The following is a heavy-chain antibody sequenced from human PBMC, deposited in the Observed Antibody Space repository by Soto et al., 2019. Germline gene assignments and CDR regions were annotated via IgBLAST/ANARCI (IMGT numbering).Heavy chain of an antibody. J-gene: IGHJ5*02. CDR3: TTVFYDSSGNPDH. D-gene: IGHD3-22*01. CDR1: GFTFSKAW. V-gene: IGHV3-15*07. Sequence: GGFLRLSCAASGFTFSKAWMNWVRQAPGKGLEWVGRIKRKTDGGTTDYATPVKGRFTISRDDSKSTLYLQVNSLKIEDTAVYYCTTVFYDSSGNPDHWGQGTRVTVSS. CDR2: IKRKTDGGTT.